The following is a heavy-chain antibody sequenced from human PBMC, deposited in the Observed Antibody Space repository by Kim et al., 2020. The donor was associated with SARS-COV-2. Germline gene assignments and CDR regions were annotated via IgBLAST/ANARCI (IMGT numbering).Heavy chain of an antibody. J-gene: IGHJ4*02. V-gene: IGHV4-59*01. CDR3: ARGRPITMVQGVEMAFDY. Sequence: SETLSLTCTVSGGSISSYYWSWIRQPPGKGLEWIGYIYYSGSTNYNPSLKSRVTISVDTSKNQFSLKLSSVTAADTAVYYCARGRPITMVQGVEMAFDYWGQGTLVTVSS. CDR1: GGSISSYY. D-gene: IGHD3-10*01. CDR2: IYYSGST.